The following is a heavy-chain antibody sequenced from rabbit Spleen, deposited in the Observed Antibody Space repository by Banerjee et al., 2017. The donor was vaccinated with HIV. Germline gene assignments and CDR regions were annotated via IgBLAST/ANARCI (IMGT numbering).Heavy chain of an antibody. V-gene: IGHV1S45*01. CDR2: IYGDNSGNT. Sequence: QQQLEESGGGLVKPEGSLTFTCTASGFSFSSIYWICWVRQAPGKGLEWIACIYGDNSGNTNYSSWAEGRFTISKTSSTTVALQMTSRTAADTATYFCAIPASSDSRDSFNLWVPGPLVTIS. CDR3: AIPASSDSRDSFNL. J-gene: IGHJ4*01. D-gene: IGHD1-1*01. CDR1: GFSFSSIYW.